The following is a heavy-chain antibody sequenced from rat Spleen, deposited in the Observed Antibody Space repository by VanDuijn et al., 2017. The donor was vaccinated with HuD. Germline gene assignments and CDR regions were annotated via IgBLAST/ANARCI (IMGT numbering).Heavy chain of an antibody. CDR3: ASRRYFDY. CDR2: ISYDGSST. J-gene: IGHJ2*01. Sequence: EVQLVESGGGLVQPGRSLKLSCAASGFTFSNYGMAWVRQAPTKGLEWVATISYDGSSTYYRDSVKGRFTISRDNAKSTLYLQMDSLRSEDTATYYCASRRYFDYWCQGVMVTVSS. V-gene: IGHV5-29*01. CDR1: GFTFSNYG.